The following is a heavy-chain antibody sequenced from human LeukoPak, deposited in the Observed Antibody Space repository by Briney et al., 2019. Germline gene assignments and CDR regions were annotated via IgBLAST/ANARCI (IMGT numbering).Heavy chain of an antibody. CDR1: GLNFSKAG. V-gene: IGHV3-30*01. CDR2: NSHDETNK. CDR3: ASEDVDTGDF. J-gene: IGHJ4*02. Sequence: PGGSLRLSCAASGLNFSKAGIHGVRLPAGKGGDWVSFNSHDETNKHYSDSADGRFTVSRLNSQNTVHLQMTDLRPDDTATYYCASEDVDTGDFWGQGTLVTVSS. D-gene: IGHD5-18*01.